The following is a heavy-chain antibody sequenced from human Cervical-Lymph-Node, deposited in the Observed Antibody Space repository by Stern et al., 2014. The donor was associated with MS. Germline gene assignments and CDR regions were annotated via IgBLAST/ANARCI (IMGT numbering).Heavy chain of an antibody. Sequence: VQLVESGGGVVQPGRSLRLSCAASGFTFSSYDIQWVRQAPGNGLEWVAVIWYDGSNKYYADFVKGRFIISRDNSKNTLNLQMNNLRAEDTAVYYCARDYGGNSNDAFDIWGQGTIVTVSS. CDR2: IWYDGSNK. CDR3: ARDYGGNSNDAFDI. V-gene: IGHV3-33*01. D-gene: IGHD4-23*01. CDR1: GFTFSSYD. J-gene: IGHJ3*02.